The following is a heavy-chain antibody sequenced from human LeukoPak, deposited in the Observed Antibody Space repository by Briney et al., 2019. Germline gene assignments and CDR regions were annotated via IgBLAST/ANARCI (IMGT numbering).Heavy chain of an antibody. CDR1: GYTFTSYD. J-gene: IGHJ6*02. Sequence: ASVRVSCKASGYTFTSYDINWVRQATGQGLEWMGWMNPNSGNTGYAQKFQGRVTMTRNTSISTAYMGLSSLRSEDTAVYYCARGIPSSYYDFWSGYYSYYYYGMDVWGQGTTVTVSS. V-gene: IGHV1-8*01. CDR2: MNPNSGNT. D-gene: IGHD3-3*01. CDR3: ARGIPSSYYDFWSGYYSYYYYGMDV.